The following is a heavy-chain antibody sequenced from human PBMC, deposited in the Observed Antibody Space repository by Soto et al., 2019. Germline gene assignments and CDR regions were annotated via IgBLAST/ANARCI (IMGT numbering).Heavy chain of an antibody. D-gene: IGHD2-15*01. CDR2: FNGNGGGT. Sequence: GSLRLSCATSGXSFSTYAMTWVRQAPGKGLELVSTFNGNGGGTYYADSVKGRLTISIDNSKNTLYLQMDRLRAEDTATYYCAKDNSLHWFDPWGQGTLFTVSS. J-gene: IGHJ5*02. CDR1: GXSFSTYA. CDR3: AKDNSLHWFDP. V-gene: IGHV3-23*01.